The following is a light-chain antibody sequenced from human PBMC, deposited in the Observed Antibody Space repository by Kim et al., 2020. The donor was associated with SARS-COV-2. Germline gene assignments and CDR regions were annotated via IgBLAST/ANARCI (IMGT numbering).Light chain of an antibody. CDR2: EVS. Sequence: SFTNSCTGTSSDVGGYNYVSWYQQHPGKAPNLMIYEVSKRPSGVPDRFSGSKSGNTASLTVSGLQAEDEADYYCSSYAGSNNFVVFGGGTQLTVL. J-gene: IGLJ2*01. V-gene: IGLV2-8*01. CDR1: SSDVGGYNY. CDR3: SSYAGSNNFVV.